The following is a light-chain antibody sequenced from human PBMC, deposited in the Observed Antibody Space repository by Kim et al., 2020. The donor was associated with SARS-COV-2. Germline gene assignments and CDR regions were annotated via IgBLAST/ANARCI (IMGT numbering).Light chain of an antibody. J-gene: IGLJ3*02. CDR1: RSNIGNNP. V-gene: IGLV1-51*01. CDR3: ATWSSSLSVGV. CDR2: DND. Sequence: QSVLTQPPSVSAAPGQKVTISCSGSRSNIGNNPVSWYQQFPGTAPKLITYDNDTRPSGIPDRFSSSKSGTSATLGITGLRTGDEADYYCATWSSSLSVGVFGGGTQLTVL.